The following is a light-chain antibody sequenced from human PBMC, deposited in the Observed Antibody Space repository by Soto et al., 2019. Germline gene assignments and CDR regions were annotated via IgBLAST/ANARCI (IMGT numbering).Light chain of an antibody. V-gene: IGLV4-69*01. J-gene: IGLJ3*02. CDR1: SGHSSNA. Sequence: QPVLTQSPSASASLGASVKLTCTLTSGHSSNAIAWHQQQPEKGPRFLMKVNSDGSHNKGDGIPDRFSGSSSGAERYLTISSLQSEDEADYYCHTWGTGIWVFGGGTKVTVL. CDR2: VNSDGSH. CDR3: HTWGTGIWV.